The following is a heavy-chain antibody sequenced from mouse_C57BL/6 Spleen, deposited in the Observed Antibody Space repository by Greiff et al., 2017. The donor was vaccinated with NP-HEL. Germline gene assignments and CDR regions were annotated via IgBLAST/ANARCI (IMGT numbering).Heavy chain of an antibody. J-gene: IGHJ4*01. D-gene: IGHD4-1*01. CDR2: INPNNGGT. CDR3: ALTGTPYAMDY. CDR1: GYTFTDYY. Sequence: EVQLQQSGPELVKPGASVKISCKASGYTFTDYYMNWVKQSHGKSLEWIGDINPNNGGTSYNQKFKGKATLTVDKSSSTAYMELRSLTSEDSAVYYCALTGTPYAMDYWGQGTSVTVSS. V-gene: IGHV1-26*01.